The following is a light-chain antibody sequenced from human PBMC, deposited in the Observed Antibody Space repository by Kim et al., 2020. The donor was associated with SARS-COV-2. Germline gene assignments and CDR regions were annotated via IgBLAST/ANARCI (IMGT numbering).Light chain of an antibody. CDR2: SAS. J-gene: IGKJ1*01. CDR3: QQLGDSRRS. CDR1: QSMSGNF. Sequence: PPEERAPPSCSGSQSMSGNFSGWYQQTRGPPSLLIIDSASSSATGIPDRFSGSGSGTVFTPTINRLEHEDFVVYCCQQLGDSRRSFGQGTKVDIK. V-gene: IGKV3-20*01.